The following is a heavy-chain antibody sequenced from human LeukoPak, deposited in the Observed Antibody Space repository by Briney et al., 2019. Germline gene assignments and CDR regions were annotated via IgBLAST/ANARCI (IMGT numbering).Heavy chain of an antibody. Sequence: SETLSLTCTVSGGSISSYYWSWIRQPPGKGLEWIGYIYTSGSTNYNPSLKSRVTISVDTSKNQPSLKLSSVTAADTAVYYCARASYYDPPRAYYYYMDVWGKGTTVTVSS. CDR3: ARASYYDPPRAYYYYMDV. CDR2: IYTSGST. J-gene: IGHJ6*03. CDR1: GGSISSYY. V-gene: IGHV4-4*09. D-gene: IGHD3-3*01.